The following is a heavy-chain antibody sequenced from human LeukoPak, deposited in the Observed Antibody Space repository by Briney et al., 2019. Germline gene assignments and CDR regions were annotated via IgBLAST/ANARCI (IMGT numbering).Heavy chain of an antibody. Sequence: SETLSLTCTVSGGSISSSSYYWGWIRQPPGKGLEWIGSIYYSGSTYYNPSLKSRVTISVDTSKNQFSLKLPSVTAADTAVYYCARARWGSSSWYQGYFDLWGRGTLVTVSS. CDR2: IYYSGST. CDR1: GGSISSSSYY. V-gene: IGHV4-39*01. CDR3: ARARWGSSSWYQGYFDL. D-gene: IGHD6-13*01. J-gene: IGHJ2*01.